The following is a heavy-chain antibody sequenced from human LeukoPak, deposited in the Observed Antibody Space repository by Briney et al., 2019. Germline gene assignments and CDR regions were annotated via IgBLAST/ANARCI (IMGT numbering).Heavy chain of an antibody. J-gene: IGHJ6*02. CDR3: TRGQTGSYVYYYYYGMDV. V-gene: IGHV4-34*01. D-gene: IGHD3-9*01. CDR2: INHSGST. Sequence: SETLSLTCAVYGGSFSGYYWSWIRQPPGKGLEWIGEINHSGSTNYNPSLKSRVTISVDTSKNQFSLKLNSVTAADTAVYYCTRGQTGSYVYYYYYGMDVWGQGTTVTVSS. CDR1: GGSFSGYY.